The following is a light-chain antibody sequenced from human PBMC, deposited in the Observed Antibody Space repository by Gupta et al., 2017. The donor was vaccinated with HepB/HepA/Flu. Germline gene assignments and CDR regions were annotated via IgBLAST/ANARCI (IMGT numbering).Light chain of an antibody. V-gene: IGKV2-28*01. CDR3: MQALQTPRT. J-gene: IGKJ3*01. CDR1: QSLLHSNGYNY. CDR2: LGS. Sequence: DIVMTQSPLSLPVTPGEPASISCRSSQSLLHSNGYNYLNWYLQKPGQSPQLLIYLGSNRASGVPDRLSGSGSGTDFSLKISRVEAEDVGVYYCMQALQTPRTFGPGTKVEIK.